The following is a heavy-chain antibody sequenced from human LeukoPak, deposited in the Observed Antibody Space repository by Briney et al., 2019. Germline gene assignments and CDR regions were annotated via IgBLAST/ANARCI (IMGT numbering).Heavy chain of an antibody. V-gene: IGHV1-69*05. CDR2: IIPIFGTA. CDR3: ARDRGYDILTGYYN. J-gene: IGHJ4*02. D-gene: IGHD3-9*01. CDR1: GGTFSSYA. Sequence: SVKDSCKASGGTFSSYAISWVRQAPGQGLEWMGGIIPIFGTANYAQKLQGRVTMTTDTSTSTAYMELRSLRSDDTAVYYCARDRGYDILTGYYNWGQGTLVTVSS.